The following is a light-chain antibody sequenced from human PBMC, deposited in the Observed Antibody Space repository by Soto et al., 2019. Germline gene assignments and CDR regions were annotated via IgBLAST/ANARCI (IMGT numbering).Light chain of an antibody. CDR2: DAS. J-gene: IGKJ2*01. Sequence: DIPMTQSPSILSASVGDRVAITCRASESISNWLAWYQQKPGKAAKVLIYDASRLQSGVPERFSGSGSGTEFTLTSSSLQADDIATDYCQQYKSYSYTFGQGTNLEI. CDR1: ESISNW. V-gene: IGKV1-5*01. CDR3: QQYKSYSYT.